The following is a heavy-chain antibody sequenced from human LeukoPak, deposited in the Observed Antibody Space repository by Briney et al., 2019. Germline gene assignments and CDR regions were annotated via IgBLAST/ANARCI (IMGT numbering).Heavy chain of an antibody. J-gene: IGHJ5*02. D-gene: IGHD2-15*01. V-gene: IGHV1-46*01. CDR2: SNPRGGST. Sequence: ASVKVSCKASGDTFTNHYIHWVRQAPGHGLEWMGISNPRGGSTSHAQKFQGRVTMTTDTSTSTVYMEVSSLRSEDTAVYYCARSPAYCSGGTCYGHNWFDPWGQGTLVTVSS. CDR1: GDTFTNHY. CDR3: ARSPAYCSGGTCYGHNWFDP.